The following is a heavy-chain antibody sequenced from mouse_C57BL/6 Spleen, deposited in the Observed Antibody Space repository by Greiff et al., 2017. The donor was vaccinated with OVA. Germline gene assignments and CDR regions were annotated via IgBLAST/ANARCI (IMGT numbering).Heavy chain of an antibody. J-gene: IGHJ4*01. CDR2: IRNKANGYTT. Sequence: EVQLVESGGGLVQPGGSLSLSCAASGFTFTDYYMSWVRQPPGKALEWLGFIRNKANGYTTEYSASVKGRFTISRDNSQSILYLQMNALRAEDSATYYCARSPRSSYYYYAMDSWGQGTSVTVSS. V-gene: IGHV7-3*01. CDR3: ARSPRSSYYYYAMDS. CDR1: GFTFTDYY. D-gene: IGHD1-1*01.